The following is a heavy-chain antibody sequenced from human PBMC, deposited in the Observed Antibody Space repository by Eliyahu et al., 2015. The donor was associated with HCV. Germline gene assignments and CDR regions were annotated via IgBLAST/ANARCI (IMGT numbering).Heavy chain of an antibody. CDR2: IIPIFDKA. CDR3: ARGRTRSPNYFDTSGLFFDY. Sequence: QVQLVQSGAEVKKPGSSVKVSCKASGGXFNXYXXXWVRQAPGQGLQWMGRIIPIFDKANYAQNFQGRVTITADKSTSTAYMELSSLRSEDTAVYYCARGRTRSPNYFDTSGLFFDYWGQGSLVTVSS. D-gene: IGHD3-22*01. CDR1: GGXFNXYX. V-gene: IGHV1-69*04. J-gene: IGHJ4*02.